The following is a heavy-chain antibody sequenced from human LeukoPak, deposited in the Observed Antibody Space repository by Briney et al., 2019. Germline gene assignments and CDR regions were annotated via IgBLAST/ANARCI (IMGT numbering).Heavy chain of an antibody. CDR3: ARWSWGAWELLHSGDAFDI. CDR1: GFTFSAYW. Sequence: PGGSLRLSCAASGFTFSAYWMSWVRQAPGKGLEWVANIKDDGSDKYYVDSVKGRFTISRDNAKNSLYLQMNSLRAEDTAVYYCARWSWGAWELLHSGDAFDIWGQGTMVTVSS. J-gene: IGHJ3*02. CDR2: IKDDGSDK. D-gene: IGHD1-26*01. V-gene: IGHV3-7*01.